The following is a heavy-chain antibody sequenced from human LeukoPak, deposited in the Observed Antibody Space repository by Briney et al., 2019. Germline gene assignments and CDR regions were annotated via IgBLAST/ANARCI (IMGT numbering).Heavy chain of an antibody. J-gene: IGHJ4*02. CDR1: GGTFSSYA. CDR2: IIPIFGTA. V-gene: IGHV1-69*13. D-gene: IGHD5-18*01. Sequence: VASVKVSCKASGGTFSSYAISWVRQAPGQGLEWMGGIIPIFGTANYAQKFQGRVTITADESTSTAYMELSSLRAEDTAVYYCARKPGGYSYGYFYWGQGTLVTVSS. CDR3: ARKPGGYSYGYFY.